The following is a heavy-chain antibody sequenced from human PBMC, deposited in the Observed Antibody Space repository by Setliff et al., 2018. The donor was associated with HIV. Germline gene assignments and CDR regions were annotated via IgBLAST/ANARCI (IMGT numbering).Heavy chain of an antibody. CDR1: GGSVSSGSYY. CDR2: IYCSGST. J-gene: IGHJ4*02. CDR3: ARHYNVNYYVRKDFDY. V-gene: IGHV4-39*01. D-gene: IGHD1-26*01. Sequence: SETLSLTCSVSGGSVSSGSYYWGWIRQPPGKGLEWIGSIYCSGSTYYNPSLKGRLTISVDTSRNQFSLKLSSLTAADTAVYYCARHYNVNYYVRKDFDYWGQGILVTVSS.